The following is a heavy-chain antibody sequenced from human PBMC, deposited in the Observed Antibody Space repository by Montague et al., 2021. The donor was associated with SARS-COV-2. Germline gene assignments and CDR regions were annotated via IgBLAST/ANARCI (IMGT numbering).Heavy chain of an antibody. CDR2: INHSGTA. D-gene: IGHD2-15*01. V-gene: IGHV4-34*01. CDR3: AKEREVVRAARTLVAFDL. J-gene: IGHJ3*01. CDR1: GGSFSVYY. Sequence: SETLSLTCAVYGGSFSVYYWSWLRQSQRSGLEWISDINHSGTANYNPSLKSRVSISVDTSKNQFTLKLTSVTAADTAMYYCAKEREVVRAARTLVAFDLWGQGTMVTVSS.